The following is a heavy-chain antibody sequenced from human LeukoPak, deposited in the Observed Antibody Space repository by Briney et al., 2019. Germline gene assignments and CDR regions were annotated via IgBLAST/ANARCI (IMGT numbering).Heavy chain of an antibody. D-gene: IGHD3-10*02. Sequence: GGSLRLSCAASGFTFSSYNMNWVRQAPGKGLEWVSSISSSSTYIYYADSVKGRFTISRDNAKNSLYLQMNSLRAEDTAVYYCAELGITMIGGVWGKGTTVTISS. V-gene: IGHV3-21*01. CDR2: ISSSSTYI. CDR3: AELGITMIGGV. CDR1: GFTFSSYN. J-gene: IGHJ6*04.